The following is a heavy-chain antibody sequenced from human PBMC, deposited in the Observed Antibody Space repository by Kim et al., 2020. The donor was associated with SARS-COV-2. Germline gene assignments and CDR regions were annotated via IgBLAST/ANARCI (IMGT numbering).Heavy chain of an antibody. CDR1: GFTFDDYA. CDR2: ISWNSGSI. CDR3: AKDMGLWFGDTNGHFDY. Sequence: GGSLRLSCAASGFTFDDYAMHWVRQAPGKGLEWVSGISWNSGSIGYADSVKGRFTISRDNAKNSLYLQMNSLRAEDTALYYCAKDMGLWFGDTNGHFDYWGQGTLVTVSS. J-gene: IGHJ4*02. V-gene: IGHV3-9*01. D-gene: IGHD3-10*01.